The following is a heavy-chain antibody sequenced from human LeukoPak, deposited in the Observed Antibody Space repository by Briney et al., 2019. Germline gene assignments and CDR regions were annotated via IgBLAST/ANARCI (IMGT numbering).Heavy chain of an antibody. Sequence: PGGSLRLSCAASGFTFSSHSMNWVRQAPGKGLEYVSAISSNGGSTYYANSVKGRFTVSRDNSKNTLYLQMGSLRAEDMAVYYCARDSYYDSSGDLDYWGQGTLVTVSS. CDR1: GFTFSSHS. D-gene: IGHD3-22*01. V-gene: IGHV3-64*01. CDR2: ISSNGGST. CDR3: ARDSYYDSSGDLDY. J-gene: IGHJ4*02.